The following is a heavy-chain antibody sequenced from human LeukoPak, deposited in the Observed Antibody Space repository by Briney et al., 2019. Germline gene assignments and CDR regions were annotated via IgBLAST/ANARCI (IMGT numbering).Heavy chain of an antibody. CDR1: GFTFSIAW. J-gene: IGHJ4*02. V-gene: IGHV3-15*01. D-gene: IGHD6-13*01. Sequence: PGGSLRLSCAASGFTFSIAWMSWVRQAPGKGLEWVGRIKSKTDGGTTDYAAPVKGRFTISGDDSKNTLYLQMNSLKTEDTAVYYCTTLVFFIAAAGPYFDCWGQGTLVTVSS. CDR3: TTLVFFIAAAGPYFDC. CDR2: IKSKTDGGTT.